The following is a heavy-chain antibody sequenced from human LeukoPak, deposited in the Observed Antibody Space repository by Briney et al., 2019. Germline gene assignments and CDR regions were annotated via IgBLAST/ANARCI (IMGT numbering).Heavy chain of an antibody. V-gene: IGHV3-23*01. CDR1: GFTFSSYA. CDR2: ISGSGGST. J-gene: IGHJ5*02. Sequence: GGSLRLSCAASGFTFSSYAMSWVRQAPGKGLEWVSAISGSGGSTYYADSVKGRFTISRDNSKDTLYLQMNSLRAEDTAVYYCAKGGEFAGGRPYAWGQGTLVTVSS. D-gene: IGHD3-10*01. CDR3: AKGGEFAGGRPYA.